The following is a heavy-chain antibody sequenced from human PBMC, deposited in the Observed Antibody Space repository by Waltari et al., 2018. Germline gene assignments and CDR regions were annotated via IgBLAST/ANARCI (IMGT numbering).Heavy chain of an antibody. CDR3: ARVKIRGRTDFYFYIDV. Sequence: EEQLVESGGGLVQPGGSLRLSCAASGFTCGTYWMTLVRQAPGKGLEWVANIKQDGSEKYYVGSVKGRFTISRDNAKNSLYLQMNSLRAEDTAVYYCARVKIRGRTDFYFYIDVWGKGTTVTVSS. V-gene: IGHV3-7*01. D-gene: IGHD3-10*01. CDR1: GFTCGTYW. J-gene: IGHJ6*03. CDR2: IKQDGSEK.